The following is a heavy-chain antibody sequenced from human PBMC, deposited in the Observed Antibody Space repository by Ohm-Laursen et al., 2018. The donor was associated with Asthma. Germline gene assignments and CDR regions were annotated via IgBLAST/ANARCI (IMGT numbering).Heavy chain of an antibody. CDR2: IYFSGST. D-gene: IGHD4-23*01. J-gene: IGHJ4*02. CDR1: GGSLSSSSCY. CDR3: ARPRGHYGGILDY. V-gene: IGHV4-39*01. Sequence: GTLSLTCTVSGGSLSSSSCYWGWIRQPPGKGLEWIGSIYFSGSTYYNTSLKSRVTISVDTSKNQFSLKLSSVTAADTAVYYCARPRGHYGGILDYWGQGTLVTVSS.